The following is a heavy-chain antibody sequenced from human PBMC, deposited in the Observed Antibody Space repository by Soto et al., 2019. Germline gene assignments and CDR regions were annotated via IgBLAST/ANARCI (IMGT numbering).Heavy chain of an antibody. Sequence: QVQLQESGPGLVKPSQTLSLTCTVSGGSISSGDYYWSWIRQPPGKGLEWIGYIYYSGSTYYNPSLSSRVXTXVXTSKNQCSLRLSSVTAADTAVYYCARERPDGSRLDPWGQGTLVTVSS. D-gene: IGHD6-13*01. CDR2: IYYSGST. J-gene: IGHJ5*02. CDR1: GGSISSGDYY. CDR3: ARERPDGSRLDP. V-gene: IGHV4-30-4*01.